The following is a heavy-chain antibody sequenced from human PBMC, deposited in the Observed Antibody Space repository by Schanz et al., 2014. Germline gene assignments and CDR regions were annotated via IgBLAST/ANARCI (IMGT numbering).Heavy chain of an antibody. CDR1: GFTFQAYT. CDR3: ARDGSEATEYFDN. J-gene: IGHJ4*02. Sequence: EVLLVESGGGLVKPGGSLRLSCAASGFTFQAYTMSWVRQAPGKGLEWVASISASSTFIYYADSVRGRFTISRDNLKNSVSLELGSLRAEDTALYYCARDGSEATEYFDNWGQGALVTVSA. CDR2: ISASSTFI. V-gene: IGHV3-21*01.